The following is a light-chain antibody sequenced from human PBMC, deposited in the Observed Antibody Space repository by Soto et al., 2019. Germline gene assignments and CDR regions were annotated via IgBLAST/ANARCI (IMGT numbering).Light chain of an antibody. CDR1: QSISSY. J-gene: IGKJ1*01. Sequence: DIQMTQSPSSLSASVGDRVTITFRASQSISSYLNWYQQKPGKAPKLLIYAASSLQSGVPSMFSGSGSGTDFTLTISSLQPEDFATYYCQQSYSTPRTFGQGTKVDIK. CDR3: QQSYSTPRT. V-gene: IGKV1-39*01. CDR2: AAS.